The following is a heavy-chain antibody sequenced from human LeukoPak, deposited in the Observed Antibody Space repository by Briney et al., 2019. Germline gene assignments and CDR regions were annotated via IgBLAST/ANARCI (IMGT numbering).Heavy chain of an antibody. D-gene: IGHD2/OR15-2a*01. Sequence: GGSLRLSCEGAGFSFRDYPMGWVRRASGKRLELVSGISAGADVIFYADPVKGRFTISRDNSKTTLYLQMNSLRAEDSAEYYCAKTLLTTATGTGRAFDIWGQGTMVTVPA. V-gene: IGHV3-23*01. CDR1: GFSFRDYP. J-gene: IGHJ3*02. CDR2: ISAGADVI. CDR3: AKTLLTTATGTGRAFDI.